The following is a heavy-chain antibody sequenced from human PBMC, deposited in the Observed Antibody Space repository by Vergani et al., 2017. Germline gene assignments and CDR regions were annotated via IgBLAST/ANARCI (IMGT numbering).Heavy chain of an antibody. CDR2: IYHSGST. Sequence: QVQLQESGPGLVKPSETLSLTCAVSGYSISSGYYWGWIRQPPGKGLEWIGSIYHSGSTYYNPSLKSRVTISVDTSKNQFSLKLSSVTAADTAVYYCAGHYTAMVFFDYWGQGTLVTVSS. CDR1: GYSISSGYY. D-gene: IGHD5-18*01. CDR3: AGHYTAMVFFDY. V-gene: IGHV4-38-2*01. J-gene: IGHJ4*02.